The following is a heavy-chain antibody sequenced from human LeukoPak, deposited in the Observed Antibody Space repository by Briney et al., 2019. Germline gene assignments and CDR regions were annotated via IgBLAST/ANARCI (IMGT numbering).Heavy chain of an antibody. CDR2: IRYDGSNK. D-gene: IGHD6-13*01. Sequence: PGGSLRLSCAASGFTFSSYGMHWVRQAPGKGLEWVAFIRYDGSNKYYADSVKGRFTISRDNSKNTLYLQMNSLRAEDTALYYCASTSSSSWYTVFFDYWGQGTLVTVSS. CDR3: ASTSSSSWYTVFFDY. V-gene: IGHV3-30*02. J-gene: IGHJ4*02. CDR1: GFTFSSYG.